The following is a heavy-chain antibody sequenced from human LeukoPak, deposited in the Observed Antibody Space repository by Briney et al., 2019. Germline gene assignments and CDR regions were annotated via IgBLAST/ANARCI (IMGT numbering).Heavy chain of an antibody. J-gene: IGHJ4*02. Sequence: GGSLRLSCAASGFPFSTYNMNWVRQTPGKGLEWVAVISYDGSNKYYADSVKGRFTISRDNSKNTLYLQMNSLRAEDTAVYYCAKADIAAAGRDNWGQGTLVTVSS. CDR3: AKADIAAAGRDN. D-gene: IGHD6-13*01. CDR1: GFPFSTYN. CDR2: ISYDGSNK. V-gene: IGHV3-30*18.